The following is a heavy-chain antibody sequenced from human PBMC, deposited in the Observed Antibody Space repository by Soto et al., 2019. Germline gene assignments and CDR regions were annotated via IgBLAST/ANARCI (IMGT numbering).Heavy chain of an antibody. J-gene: IGHJ4*02. CDR1: EGSIRCYC. Sequence: SETLSLTCPVAEGSIRCYCWILIRQPPGKGLEWIGYFHYTGISNYNSSLKSRVTMSLDTSKNQFSLKLSSVSAADTAIYYCARGASNWQYFDYWGQGALVTVSS. V-gene: IGHV4-59*01. CDR3: ARGASNWQYFDY. D-gene: IGHD4-4*01. CDR2: FHYTGIS.